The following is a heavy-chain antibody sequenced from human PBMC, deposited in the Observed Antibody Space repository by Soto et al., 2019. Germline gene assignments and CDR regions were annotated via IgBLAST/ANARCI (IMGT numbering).Heavy chain of an antibody. CDR1: GGSISSYY. D-gene: IGHD3-3*01. V-gene: IGHV4-59*01. CDR2: IYYSGST. Sequence: ETLSLTCTVSGGSISSYYWSWIRQPPGKGLEWIGYIYYSGSTNYNPSLKSRVTISVDTSKNQFSLKLSSVTAADTAVYYCARTRFLEWSYDAFDIWGQVTMVTVSS. J-gene: IGHJ3*02. CDR3: ARTRFLEWSYDAFDI.